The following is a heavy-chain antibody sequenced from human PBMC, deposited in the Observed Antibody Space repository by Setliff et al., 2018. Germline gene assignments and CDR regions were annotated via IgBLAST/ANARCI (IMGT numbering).Heavy chain of an antibody. CDR1: GGSISSYY. CDR2: IYTSGST. J-gene: IGHJ6*03. CDR3: ARGQRYCSGGSCYYYMDV. V-gene: IGHV4-4*07. D-gene: IGHD2-15*01. Sequence: NPSETLSLTCTVSGGSISSYYWSWIRQPAGKGLEWIGRIYTSGSTNYNPSLKSRVTMSVDTSKNQFSLKLSSVTAAGTAVYYCARGQRYCSGGSCYYYMDVWGKGTTVTVSS.